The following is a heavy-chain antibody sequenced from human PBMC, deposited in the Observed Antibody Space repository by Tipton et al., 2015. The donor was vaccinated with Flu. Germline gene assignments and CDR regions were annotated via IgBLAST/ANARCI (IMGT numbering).Heavy chain of an antibody. CDR2: IYYSGST. J-gene: IGHJ6*02. Sequence: TLSLTCTVSGGSISSGGYYWSWIRQHPGKGLEWIGYIYYSGSTYYNPSLKSRVTISVDTSKNQFSLKLSSVTAADTAVYYCARGGYDGAYYYYYGMDVRGQGTTVTVSS. V-gene: IGHV4-31*03. CDR1: GGSISSGGYY. CDR3: ARGGYDGAYYYYYGMDV. D-gene: IGHD6-13*01.